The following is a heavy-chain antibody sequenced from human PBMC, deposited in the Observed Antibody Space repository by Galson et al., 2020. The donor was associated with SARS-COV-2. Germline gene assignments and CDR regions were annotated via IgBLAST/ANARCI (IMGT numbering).Heavy chain of an antibody. CDR1: GYTFTRYA. CDR3: ARGVHLWFGGYYYYGMDV. J-gene: IGHJ6*02. D-gene: IGHD3-10*01. V-gene: IGHV1-3*01. CDR2: INAGNGNT. Sequence: GASVKVSCKASGYTFTRYALHWVRQAPGQRLEWMGWINAGNGNTKYSQKFQGRVTITRDTSASTAYMELSSLRSEDTAVYYCARGVHLWFGGYYYYGMDVWGQGTTVTVSS.